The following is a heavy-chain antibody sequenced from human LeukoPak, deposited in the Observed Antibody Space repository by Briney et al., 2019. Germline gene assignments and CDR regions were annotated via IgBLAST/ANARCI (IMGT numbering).Heavy chain of an antibody. Sequence: AGRSLRLSCAASGFTFSSYGMHWVRQAPGKGLEWVAVISYDGSNKYYADSVKGRFTISRDNSKNTLYLQMNRLRAEDTAVYYCANPQVLSSSWYEYYFDYWGQGTLVSVSS. J-gene: IGHJ4*02. D-gene: IGHD6-13*01. CDR2: ISYDGSNK. CDR3: ANPQVLSSSWYEYYFDY. CDR1: GFTFSSYG. V-gene: IGHV3-30*18.